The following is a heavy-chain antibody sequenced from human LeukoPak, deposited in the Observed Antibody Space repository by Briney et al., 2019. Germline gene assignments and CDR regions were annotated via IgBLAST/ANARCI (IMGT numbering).Heavy chain of an antibody. CDR1: GFTFSSYW. CDR2: INSDGSST. CDR3: ARASQYGGYVLY. V-gene: IGHV3-74*01. J-gene: IGHJ4*02. D-gene: IGHD5-12*01. Sequence: GGSRRLSCAASGFTFSSYWMHWVRQAPGKGLVWVSRINSDGSSTSYADSVKGRFTISRDNAKNTLYLQMHSLRAEDTAVYYCARASQYGGYVLYWGQGTLVTVSS.